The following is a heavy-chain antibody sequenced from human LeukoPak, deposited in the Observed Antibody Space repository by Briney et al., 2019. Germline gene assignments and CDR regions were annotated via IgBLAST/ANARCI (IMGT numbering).Heavy chain of an antibody. CDR1: GFTFDDYA. V-gene: IGHV3-9*01. J-gene: IGHJ4*02. Sequence: GGSLRLSCAASGFTFDDYAMHWVRQAPGKGLEWVSGISWNSGSIGYADSVKGRFTISRDNAKNSLYLQMNSLRAEDTALYYCVTMVRGVTPLDYWGQGTLVTVSS. CDR3: VTMVRGVTPLDY. D-gene: IGHD3-10*01. CDR2: ISWNSGSI.